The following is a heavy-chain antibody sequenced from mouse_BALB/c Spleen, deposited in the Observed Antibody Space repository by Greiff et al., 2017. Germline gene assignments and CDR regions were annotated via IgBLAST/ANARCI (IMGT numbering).Heavy chain of an antibody. D-gene: IGHD2-4*01. J-gene: IGHJ2*01. CDR2: INSNGGST. Sequence: EVQRVESGGGLVQPGGSLKLSCAASGFTFSSYGMSWVRQTPDKRLELVATINSNGGSTYYPDSVKGRFTISRDNAKNTLYLQMSSLKSEDTAMYYCARDRDYDYFDYWGQGTTLTVSS. V-gene: IGHV5-6-3*01. CDR1: GFTFSSYG. CDR3: ARDRDYDYFDY.